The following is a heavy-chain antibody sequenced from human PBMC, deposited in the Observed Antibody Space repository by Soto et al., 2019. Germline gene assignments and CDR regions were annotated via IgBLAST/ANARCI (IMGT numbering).Heavy chain of an antibody. CDR1: GGSISSYY. J-gene: IGHJ5*02. D-gene: IGHD6-6*01. CDR3: ARYPSGGAARRSLGFWFDP. V-gene: IGHV4-59*01. Sequence: SETLSLTCTVSGGSISSYYWSWIRKPPGKGLEWIGYIYYSGSTNYNPSLKSRVTISVDTSKNQFSLKLSSVTAADTAVYYCARYPSGGAARRSLGFWFDPWGQGTLVTVSS. CDR2: IYYSGST.